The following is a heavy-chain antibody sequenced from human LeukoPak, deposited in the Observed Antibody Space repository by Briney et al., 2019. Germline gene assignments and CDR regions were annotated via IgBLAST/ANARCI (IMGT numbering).Heavy chain of an antibody. CDR1: GGTFSSYA. CDR3: ARGSVDYYGSGSDPDY. Sequence: GASVKVSCKASGGTFSSYAISWVRQAPGQGLEWMGGIIPIFGTANYAQKFQGRVTITADESTSTAYMELSSLRSEDTAVYYCARGSVDYYGSGSDPDYWGQGTLVTVSS. D-gene: IGHD3-10*01. CDR2: IIPIFGTA. V-gene: IGHV1-69*13. J-gene: IGHJ4*02.